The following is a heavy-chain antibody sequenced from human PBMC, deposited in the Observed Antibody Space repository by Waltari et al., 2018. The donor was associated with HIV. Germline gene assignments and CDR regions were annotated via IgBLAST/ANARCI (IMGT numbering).Heavy chain of an antibody. CDR1: GFTFSPYW. V-gene: IGHV3-7*01. Sequence: EVQLVASGGGLVQPGGSLRPSCAASGFTFSPYWMTWVRQAPGKGLEWVANIKQDGSEKYYVDSVKGRFTISRDNAKNSLYLQMNSLRAEDTAVYYCARMIVVVVAATGAFESWGQGTMVTVSS. J-gene: IGHJ3*02. CDR2: IKQDGSEK. D-gene: IGHD2-15*01. CDR3: ARMIVVVVAATGAFES.